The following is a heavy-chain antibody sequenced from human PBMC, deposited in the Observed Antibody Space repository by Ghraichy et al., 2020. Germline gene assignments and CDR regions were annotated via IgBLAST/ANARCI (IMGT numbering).Heavy chain of an antibody. CDR1: GFSLSTTGVG. V-gene: IGHV2-5*02. CDR2: IYWDDDK. CDR3: AHTDDDFWSGYSPNWFDP. J-gene: IGHJ5*02. D-gene: IGHD3-3*01. Sequence: SGPTLVKPTQTLTLTCTFSGFSLSTTGVGVGWIRQPPGKALEWLALIYWDDDKRYSPSLRGRLTITKDTAKNQVVLTMTNMDLPDTATSYCAHTDDDFWSGYSPNWFDPWGQGTLVTVSS.